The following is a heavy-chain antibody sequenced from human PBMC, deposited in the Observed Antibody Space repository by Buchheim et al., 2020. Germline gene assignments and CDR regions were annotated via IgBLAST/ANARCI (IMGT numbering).Heavy chain of an antibody. D-gene: IGHD3-3*01. Sequence: VKKPGASVKVSCKASGYTFTSYAMHWVRQAPGQRLEWMGWINAGNGNTKYSQKFQGRVTITRDTSASTAYMELSSLRSEDTAVYYCGREWVEDSTYYDFWSGYSGFDYWGQGTL. V-gene: IGHV1-3*01. J-gene: IGHJ4*02. CDR1: GYTFTSYA. CDR3: GREWVEDSTYYDFWSGYSGFDY. CDR2: INAGNGNT.